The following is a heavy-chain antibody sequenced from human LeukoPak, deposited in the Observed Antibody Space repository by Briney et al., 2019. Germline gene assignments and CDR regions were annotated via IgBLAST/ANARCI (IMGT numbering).Heavy chain of an antibody. V-gene: IGHV3-11*01. CDR1: GFTVSSNY. CDR2: ISEDGRTV. J-gene: IGHJ4*02. D-gene: IGHD5-12*01. Sequence: PGGSLRLSCAASGFTVSSNYMSWVRQAPGKGLEWVSFISEDGRTVSYADSVKGQFTISRDNSKNSLYLQMNSLTADDTAVYFCARVRGSYSADYWGQGTLATVSS. CDR3: ARVRGSYSADY.